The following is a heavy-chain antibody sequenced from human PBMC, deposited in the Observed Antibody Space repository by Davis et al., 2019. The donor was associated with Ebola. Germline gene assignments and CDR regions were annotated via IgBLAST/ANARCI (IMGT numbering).Heavy chain of an antibody. D-gene: IGHD3-10*01. J-gene: IGHJ3*02. V-gene: IGHV3-7*04. CDR1: EFRFGFTFSSFW. Sequence: PGGSLRLSCAASEFRFGFTFSSFWMQWVRQAPGKGLEWVANVKQDGSESYYMDSVKGRFTISRDNAENSLYLQMDSLRGEDTAVYYCAKEVLWFGELTHDAFDIWGQGTMVTVSS. CDR2: VKQDGSES. CDR3: AKEVLWFGELTHDAFDI.